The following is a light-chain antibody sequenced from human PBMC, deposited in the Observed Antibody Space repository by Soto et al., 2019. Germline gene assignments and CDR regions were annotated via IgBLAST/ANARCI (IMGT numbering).Light chain of an antibody. CDR2: GAS. V-gene: IGKV3-20*01. J-gene: IGKJ1*01. Sequence: EIVLTQSPGTLSLSPGERATLSCRASQSVSSNYLAWYQQKPGQSPSLLIYGASSRATGVPDRFSGSGSGADFTLTISRLEPEDFAVYYCQHYGSSTSTFGQGTKVEIK. CDR1: QSVSSNY. CDR3: QHYGSSTST.